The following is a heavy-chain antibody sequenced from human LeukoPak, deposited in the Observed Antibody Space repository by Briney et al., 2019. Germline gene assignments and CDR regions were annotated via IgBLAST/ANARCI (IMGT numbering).Heavy chain of an antibody. V-gene: IGHV4-61*02. J-gene: IGHJ6*03. Sequence: ASETLSLTCAVSGGSISSGSYYWSWIRQPAGKGLEWIERIYTSGSTNYNPSLKSRITTSVYTSNNQYSPKLSSVTAAATAVYYCARVFRAGSYYYMYGWGKGTTVT. D-gene: IGHD3-10*01. CDR1: GGSISSGSYY. CDR3: ARVFRAGSYYYMYG. CDR2: IYTSGST.